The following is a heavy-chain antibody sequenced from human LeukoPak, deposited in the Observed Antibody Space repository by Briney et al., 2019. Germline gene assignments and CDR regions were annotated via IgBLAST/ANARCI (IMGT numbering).Heavy chain of an antibody. CDR2: ISSSSSYI. V-gene: IGHV3-21*01. CDR1: GFTFSSYS. J-gene: IGHJ6*02. Sequence: PGGSLRLSCAASGFTFSSYSMNWVRQAPGKGLEWVSSISSSSSYIYYADSVKGRFTISRDNAKNSLYLQMNSLRAEDTAVYYCARDSVVSSWYLVLAPTKYGMDVWGQGTTVTVSS. CDR3: ARDSVVSSWYLVLAPTKYGMDV. D-gene: IGHD6-13*01.